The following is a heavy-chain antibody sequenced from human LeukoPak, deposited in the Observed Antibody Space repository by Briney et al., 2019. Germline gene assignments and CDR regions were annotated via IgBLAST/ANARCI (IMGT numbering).Heavy chain of an antibody. CDR3: AKDAGYSSSSGRFDY. CDR1: GFTFSSYA. D-gene: IGHD6-6*01. V-gene: IGHV3-23*01. CDR2: ISGSGGST. Sequence: GGSLRLSCAASGFTFSSYAMSWVRQAPGKGLEWVSAISGSGGSTYYADSVKGRFTISRDNAKSTLYLQMNSLRAEDTAVYYCAKDAGYSSSSGRFDYWGQGTLVTVSS. J-gene: IGHJ4*02.